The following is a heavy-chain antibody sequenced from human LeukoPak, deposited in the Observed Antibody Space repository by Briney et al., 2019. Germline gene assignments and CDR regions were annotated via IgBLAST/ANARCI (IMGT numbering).Heavy chain of an antibody. D-gene: IGHD6-13*01. CDR2: ISGSGGTT. CDR1: GFTFSSYA. CDR3: AKDLSAVSSWYYFDY. Sequence: GGSLRLSCAASGFTFSSYAMSWVRQAPGKGLEWVSAISGSGGTTFYADSVKGRFTISRDNSKNTLYLQMSSLRAEDTAIYYCAKDLSAVSSWYYFDYWGQGTLVTVSS. J-gene: IGHJ4*02. V-gene: IGHV3-23*01.